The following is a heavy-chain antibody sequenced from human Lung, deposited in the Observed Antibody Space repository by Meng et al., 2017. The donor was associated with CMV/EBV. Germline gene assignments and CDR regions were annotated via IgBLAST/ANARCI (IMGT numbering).Heavy chain of an antibody. Sequence: ASVKVFCNASGYTFTAYIMHWLRQAPGQGLEWMGWINPHSGGTKYAQKFQGRVTMTRDTSISTAYMELSSLRSDDTAVYYCATIGGLYYDFWNYWGQGTLVTVSS. V-gene: IGHV1-2*02. D-gene: IGHD3-3*01. J-gene: IGHJ4*02. CDR1: GYTFTAYI. CDR2: INPHSGGT. CDR3: ATIGGLYYDFWNY.